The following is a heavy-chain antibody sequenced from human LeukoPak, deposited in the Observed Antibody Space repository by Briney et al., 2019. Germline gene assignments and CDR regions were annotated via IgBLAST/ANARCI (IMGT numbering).Heavy chain of an antibody. CDR1: GGSISSYY. CDR3: ARLAGYSSSSKVYYYYYRDV. D-gene: IGHD6-6*01. CDR2: IYTSGST. Sequence: SETLSLTCTVSGGSISSYYWSWIRQPAGKGLEWIGRIYTSGSTNYNPSLKSRVTMSVDTSKSQFSLKLSSVTAADTAVYYCARLAGYSSSSKVYYYYYRDVGGKGTAVTVPS. J-gene: IGHJ6*03. V-gene: IGHV4-4*07.